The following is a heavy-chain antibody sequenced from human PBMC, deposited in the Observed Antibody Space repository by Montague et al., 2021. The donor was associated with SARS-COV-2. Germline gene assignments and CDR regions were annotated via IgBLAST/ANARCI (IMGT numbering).Heavy chain of an antibody. Sequence: SETLSLTCAVYGGSFSGYYWSWIRQPPGKGLEWIGEINHSGSTKYNPSLKSRVTISVDTSKNQFSLKLSSVTAEDTAVYYCARDRGYSYGPTYYYYGMDVWGQGTTVTVSS. J-gene: IGHJ6*02. V-gene: IGHV4-34*01. CDR2: INHSGST. CDR1: GGSFSGYY. CDR3: ARDRGYSYGPTYYYYGMDV. D-gene: IGHD5-18*01.